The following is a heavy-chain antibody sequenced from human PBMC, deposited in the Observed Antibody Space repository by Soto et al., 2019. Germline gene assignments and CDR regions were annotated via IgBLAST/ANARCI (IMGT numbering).Heavy chain of an antibody. CDR3: VKEASGWKSRGSFDL. D-gene: IGHD6-19*01. Sequence: PGGSLRLSCAASGFPFGSHAMSWVRQAPGKGLEWVSLVSGNGGTTNYADSVKGRFTISRDNSQKTLYLQMNSLRAEDTAIYYCVKEASGWKSRGSFDLWGRGTMVTV. CDR2: VSGNGGTT. V-gene: IGHV3-23*01. J-gene: IGHJ3*01. CDR1: GFPFGSHA.